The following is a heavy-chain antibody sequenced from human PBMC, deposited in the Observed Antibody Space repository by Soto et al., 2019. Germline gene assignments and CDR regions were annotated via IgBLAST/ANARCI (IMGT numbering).Heavy chain of an antibody. CDR2: IYYSGNT. J-gene: IGHJ6*02. V-gene: IGHV4-31*03. D-gene: IGHD5-18*01. CDR3: ARDRLMATAGTARHYFGLDV. CDR1: GGSIRSGGYY. Sequence: SETLSLTCTVSGGSIRSGGYYWSWVRQNPRRGLEWIGDIYYSGNTYYNPSLKSRLTISVDTSKNQFSLNLSSVTAADTAVYYCARDRLMATAGTARHYFGLDVWGQGTTVTVSS.